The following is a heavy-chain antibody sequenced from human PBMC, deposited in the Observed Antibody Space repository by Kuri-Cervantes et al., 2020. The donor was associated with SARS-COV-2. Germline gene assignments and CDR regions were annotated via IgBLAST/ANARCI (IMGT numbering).Heavy chain of an antibody. CDR2: IYPGDSDT. CDR3: ARLPCGTIFGSGGSCYSSTNYYYYGMDV. CDR1: GYSFTSYW. V-gene: IGHV5-51*01. D-gene: IGHD2-15*01. J-gene: IGHJ6*02. Sequence: KVSCKGSGYSFTSYWIGWVRQMPGKGLEWMGIIYPGDSDTRYSPSFQGQVTISADKSISTAYLQWSSLKASDIAMYYCARLPCGTIFGSGGSCYSSTNYYYYGMDVWGQGTTVTVSS.